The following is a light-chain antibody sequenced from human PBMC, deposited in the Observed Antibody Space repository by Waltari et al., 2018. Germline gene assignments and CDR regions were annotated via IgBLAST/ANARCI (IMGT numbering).Light chain of an antibody. CDR2: DAS. Sequence: EIVLTQSPATLSLSPGESVTLSCRASQSVSRHLAWYQQRPGQAPRLLIYDASNRAPGIPARFSGSGSGTDFTLTISSLEPEDFAVYYCQQRSTWPSLTFGGGTKVGIK. CDR3: QQRSTWPSLT. CDR1: QSVSRH. J-gene: IGKJ4*01. V-gene: IGKV3-11*01.